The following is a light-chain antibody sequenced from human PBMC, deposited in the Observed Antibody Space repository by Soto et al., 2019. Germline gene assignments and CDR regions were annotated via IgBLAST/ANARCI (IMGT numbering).Light chain of an antibody. CDR3: SAFTGTTYV. CDR2: DVS. Sequence: QSALTQPASVSGSPGQSITISCTVSSSDVGGNKYVSWYQQYPGKAPKLMICDVSNRPSGVSNRFSGSKSGNTASLTISGLQAEDEADYYCSAFTGTTYVFGTGTKVTVL. J-gene: IGLJ1*01. CDR1: SSDVGGNKY. V-gene: IGLV2-14*01.